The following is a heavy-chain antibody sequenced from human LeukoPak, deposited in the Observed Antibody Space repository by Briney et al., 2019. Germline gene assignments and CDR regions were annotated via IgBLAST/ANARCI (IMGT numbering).Heavy chain of an antibody. CDR3: AREPPDSDSSSWSAPYDFDY. D-gene: IGHD6-13*01. V-gene: IGHV1-18*01. Sequence: ASVKVSCKASGDTFTSYGISWVRQAPGQGLEWMGWISAYNGNTNYAQKLQGRVTMTTDTSTGTAYMELRSLRSDDTAVYYCAREPPDSDSSSWSAPYDFDYWGQGTLVTVSS. CDR2: ISAYNGNT. J-gene: IGHJ4*02. CDR1: GDTFTSYG.